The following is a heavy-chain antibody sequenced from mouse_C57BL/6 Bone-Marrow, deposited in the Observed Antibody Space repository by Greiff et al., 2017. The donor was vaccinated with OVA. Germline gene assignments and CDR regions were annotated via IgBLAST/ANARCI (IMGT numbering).Heavy chain of an antibody. CDR3: ASHGFSMIPFAY. Sequence: EVQRVESGGDLVKPGGSLKLSCAASGFTFSSYGMSWVRQTPDKRLEWVATISSGGSYTNYPASVKGRFTISRDNAKNTLYLQMSSLKSEDTAMYYCASHGFSMIPFAYWGQGTLVTVSS. D-gene: IGHD2-3*01. CDR1: GFTFSSYG. CDR2: ISSGGSYT. J-gene: IGHJ3*01. V-gene: IGHV5-6*01.